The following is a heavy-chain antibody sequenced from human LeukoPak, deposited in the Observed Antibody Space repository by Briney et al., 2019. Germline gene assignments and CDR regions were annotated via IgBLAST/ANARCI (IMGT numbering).Heavy chain of an antibody. D-gene: IGHD3-10*01. CDR2: IYHSGTT. V-gene: IGHV4-38-2*02. J-gene: IGHJ2*01. CDR3: ASADPVLLWFGDHKWYFAL. Sequence: SKTLSLTCNVSGYSVTSGFYWGWIRQPPGEGLEWIGSIYHSGTTYYNPSFKSRVIISVDKSKSQFSLRLSSVTAADTAVYYCASADPVLLWFGDHKWYFALWGRGALVTVSS. CDR1: GYSVTSGFY.